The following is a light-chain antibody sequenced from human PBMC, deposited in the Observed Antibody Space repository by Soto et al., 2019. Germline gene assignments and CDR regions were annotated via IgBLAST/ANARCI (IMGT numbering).Light chain of an antibody. CDR1: QSVTTY. J-gene: IGKJ1*01. V-gene: IGKV1-39*01. CDR3: QQSYSSPPT. Sequence: DIQMTQSPSSLSASVGDRVPITCRASQSVTTYLHWYQQKPGKAPKLLIFAASSLQSGVPSRFSGSRSGPDFTLTISSLQPEDFATYYCQQSYSSPPTFGQGTKVDIK. CDR2: AAS.